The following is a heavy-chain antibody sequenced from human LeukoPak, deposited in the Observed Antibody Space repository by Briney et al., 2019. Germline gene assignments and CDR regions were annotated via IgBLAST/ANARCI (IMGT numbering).Heavy chain of an antibody. CDR3: ARVSIVVVPAANYAFDI. Sequence: ASVKVSCKASGGTFSSYAISWVRQAPGQGLEWMGRIIPILGIANYAQKFQGRVTITADKSTSTAYMELSSLRSEDTAVYYCARVSIVVVPAANYAFDIWGQGTMVTVSS. D-gene: IGHD2-2*01. CDR1: GGTFSSYA. CDR2: IIPILGIA. J-gene: IGHJ3*02. V-gene: IGHV1-69*04.